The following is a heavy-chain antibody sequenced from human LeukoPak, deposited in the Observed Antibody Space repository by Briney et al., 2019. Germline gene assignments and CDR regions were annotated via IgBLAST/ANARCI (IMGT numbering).Heavy chain of an antibody. V-gene: IGHV4-59*12. Sequence: SETLSLTCTVSGGSISSFYWSWIRQPPGKGLEWIGYIYYSGNTNYNPSLKSRVTISVDTSKNQFSLKLSSVTAADTAVYYCARPKNYYYYGMDVWGQGTTVTVSS. CDR2: IYYSGNT. CDR3: ARPKNYYYYGMDV. CDR1: GGSISSFY. J-gene: IGHJ6*02.